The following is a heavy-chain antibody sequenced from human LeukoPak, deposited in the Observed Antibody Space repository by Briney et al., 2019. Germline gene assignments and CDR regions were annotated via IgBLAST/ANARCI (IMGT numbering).Heavy chain of an antibody. CDR1: GFTFDDYT. D-gene: IGHD3-3*01. V-gene: IGHV3-43*01. CDR2: ISWDGGSA. Sequence: GGSLRLSCAASGFTFDDYTMHWVRQAPGKGLEWVSLISWDGGSAYYADSVKGRFTISRDNSKNPLYLQMNSLRTEDTALYYCAKGPFGVGYYFDYWGQGTLVTVSS. J-gene: IGHJ4*02. CDR3: AKGPFGVGYYFDY.